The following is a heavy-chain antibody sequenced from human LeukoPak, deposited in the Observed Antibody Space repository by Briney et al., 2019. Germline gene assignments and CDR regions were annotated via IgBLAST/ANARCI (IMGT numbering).Heavy chain of an antibody. D-gene: IGHD2-21*02. J-gene: IGHJ4*02. Sequence: GGSLRLPCAASGFTFSSYGMHWVRQAPGKGLEWVAVIWYDGSKKYYADSVKGRFTISRDNSKNTVYLQMNSLRAEDTAVYYCARVSPEIVVVTGTGAPDYWGQGTLVTVSS. CDR3: ARVSPEIVVVTGTGAPDY. V-gene: IGHV3-33*01. CDR2: IWYDGSKK. CDR1: GFTFSSYG.